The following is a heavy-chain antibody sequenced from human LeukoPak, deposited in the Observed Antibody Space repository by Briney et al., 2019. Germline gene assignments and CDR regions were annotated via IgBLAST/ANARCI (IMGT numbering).Heavy chain of an antibody. J-gene: IGHJ4*02. CDR2: ISGSGGST. CDR1: GFTFSSYA. V-gene: IGHV3-23*01. D-gene: IGHD3/OR15-3a*01. CDR3: ARGAWTAYYLDY. Sequence: GGSLRLSCAASGFTFSSYAMSWVRQAPGKGLEWVSAISGSGGSTYYADSVKGRFTISRDNAKNTVYLQMNSLRAEDTAVYYCARGAWTAYYLDYWGQGTLVTVSS.